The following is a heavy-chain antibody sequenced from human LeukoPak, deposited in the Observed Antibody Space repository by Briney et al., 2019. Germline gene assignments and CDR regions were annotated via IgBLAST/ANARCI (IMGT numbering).Heavy chain of an antibody. Sequence: ASVKVSCKASGYTFTSYDINWVRQATGQGLEWMGWMNPNSGNTGYAQKFQGRVTITRNTSISTAYMELSSLRSEDTAVYYCARASVAARPNWFDPWGQGTLVTVSS. J-gene: IGHJ5*02. CDR2: MNPNSGNT. D-gene: IGHD6-6*01. CDR1: GYTFTSYD. V-gene: IGHV1-8*03. CDR3: ARASVAARPNWFDP.